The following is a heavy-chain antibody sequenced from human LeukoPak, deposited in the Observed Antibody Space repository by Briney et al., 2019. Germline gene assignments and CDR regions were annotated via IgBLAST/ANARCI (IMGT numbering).Heavy chain of an antibody. CDR2: IYYSGST. CDR3: AGDTANFDY. D-gene: IGHD5-18*01. Sequence: NSSETLSLTCTVSGGSIRSYYWNWIRQPPGKGLEWIGYIYYSGSTNYNPSLKSRVTISVDTSKNQFSLKLSSVTAADTAVYYCAGDTANFDYWGQGTLVTVPS. V-gene: IGHV4-59*01. J-gene: IGHJ4*02. CDR1: GGSIRSYY.